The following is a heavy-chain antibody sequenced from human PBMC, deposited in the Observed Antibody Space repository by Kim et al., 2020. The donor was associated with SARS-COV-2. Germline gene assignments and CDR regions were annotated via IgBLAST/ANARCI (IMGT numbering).Heavy chain of an antibody. CDR1: GFTFSSYS. CDR2: ISSSSSYI. CDR3: ARDLAVVTLGAFDI. Sequence: GGSLRLSCAASGFTFSSYSMNWVRQAPGKGLEWVSSISSSSSYIYYADSVKGRFTISRDNAKNSLYLQMNSLRAEDTAVYYCARDLAVVTLGAFDIWGQGTMVTVSS. D-gene: IGHD2-21*02. J-gene: IGHJ3*02. V-gene: IGHV3-21*01.